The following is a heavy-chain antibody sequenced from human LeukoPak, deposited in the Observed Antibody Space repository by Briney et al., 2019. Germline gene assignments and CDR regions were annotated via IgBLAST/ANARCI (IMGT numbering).Heavy chain of an antibody. CDR3: ARAPDYYDFWSGLKLYYYYGMDV. CDR2: INPNSGGT. J-gene: IGHJ6*02. Sequence: WASVKVSCKASGYTFTGYYMHWVRQAPGQGLEWMGWINPNSGGTNYAQKFQGRVTMTRDTSISTAYMELSRLRSDDTAVYYCARAPDYYDFWSGLKLYYYYGMDVWGQGTTVTVSS. D-gene: IGHD3-3*01. V-gene: IGHV1-2*02. CDR1: GYTFTGYY.